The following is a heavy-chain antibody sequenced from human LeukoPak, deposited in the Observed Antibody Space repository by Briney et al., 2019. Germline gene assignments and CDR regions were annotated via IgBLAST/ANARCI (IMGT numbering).Heavy chain of an antibody. CDR2: ISSSSSSI. Sequence: GGSLRLSCAASGFIFSGYSMNWVRQAPGKGLEWVSSISSSSSSIYYADSVKGRFTISRDNTKKSLYLQMNSLRAEDTAVYYCAREGATAGSGYYFDFWGQGSLVTVSS. CDR3: AREGATAGSGYYFDF. V-gene: IGHV3-21*01. D-gene: IGHD6-13*01. J-gene: IGHJ4*02. CDR1: GFIFSGYS.